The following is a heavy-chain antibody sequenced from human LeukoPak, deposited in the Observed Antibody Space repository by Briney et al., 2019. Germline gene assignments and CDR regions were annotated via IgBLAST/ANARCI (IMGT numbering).Heavy chain of an antibody. V-gene: IGHV1-46*01. CDR2: INPSGGST. D-gene: IGHD1-26*01. Sequence: ASVKVSCKASGYTFSSYYMNWVRQAPGQGLEWMGIINPSGGSTSYAQKFQGRVTMTRDMSTSTVYMELSSLRPEDTAVYYCARDGSHYSGSYYWGQGTLVTVSS. J-gene: IGHJ4*02. CDR1: GYTFSSYY. CDR3: ARDGSHYSGSYY.